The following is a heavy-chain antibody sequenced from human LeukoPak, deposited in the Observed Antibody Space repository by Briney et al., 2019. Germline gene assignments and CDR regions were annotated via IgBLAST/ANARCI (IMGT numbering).Heavy chain of an antibody. V-gene: IGHV1-18*01. J-gene: IGHJ4*02. CDR3: ARDDDRRLSYFDY. D-gene: IGHD4-17*01. CDR1: GYTFTTYG. CDR2: ISAYNGNT. Sequence: ASVKVSCKASGYTFTTYGITWVRQAPGQGLEWMGWISAYNGNTNYAQRVQGRVTMTTDTSTGTAYMELRSLRSDDTAVYYCARDDDRRLSYFDYWGQGTLVTVSS.